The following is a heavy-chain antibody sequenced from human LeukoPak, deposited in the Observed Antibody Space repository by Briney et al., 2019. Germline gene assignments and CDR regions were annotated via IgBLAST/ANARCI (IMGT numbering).Heavy chain of an antibody. D-gene: IGHD5-24*01. CDR2: INPNSGGT. CDR1: GYTLTRYY. Sequence: GASVKVSCKASGYTLTRYYMHWGRQAPGHGLEWMGWINPNSGGTKYAQKFQGRVTMTRDTSMNTAYMELSSLKSDDTAVYYCAREGDGYTYWGQGTLVTVSS. V-gene: IGHV1-2*02. CDR3: AREGDGYTY. J-gene: IGHJ4*02.